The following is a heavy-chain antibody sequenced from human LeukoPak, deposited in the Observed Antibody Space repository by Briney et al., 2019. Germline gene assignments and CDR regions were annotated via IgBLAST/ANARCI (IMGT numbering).Heavy chain of an antibody. CDR3: ATPHAYYYDSSGYTLLDY. V-gene: IGHV3-21*01. CDR2: ISSSSSYI. D-gene: IGHD3-22*01. J-gene: IGHJ4*02. Sequence: GRSLRLSCAASGFTFSSYSMNWVRQAPGKGLEWVSSISSSSSYIYYADSVKGRFTISRDNAKNSLYLQMNSLRAEDTAVYYCATPHAYYYDSSGYTLLDYWGQGTLVTVSS. CDR1: GFTFSSYS.